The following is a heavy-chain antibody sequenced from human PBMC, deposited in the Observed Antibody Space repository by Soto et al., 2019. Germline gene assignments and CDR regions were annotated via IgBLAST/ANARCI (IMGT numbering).Heavy chain of an antibody. CDR3: ARGVVSTGYFDY. CDR2: SREKAHSHTT. D-gene: IGHD5-12*01. Sequence: EVQLVESGGGLVQPGGSLRLSCAASGFTFSDHYMDWVRQAPGKGLEWVGRSREKAHSHTTEYAASVKGRFTISRDDSENSLYLQMNSLKTEDTAVYYCARGVVSTGYFDYWGQGTQVTVSS. J-gene: IGHJ4*02. CDR1: GFTFSDHY. V-gene: IGHV3-72*01.